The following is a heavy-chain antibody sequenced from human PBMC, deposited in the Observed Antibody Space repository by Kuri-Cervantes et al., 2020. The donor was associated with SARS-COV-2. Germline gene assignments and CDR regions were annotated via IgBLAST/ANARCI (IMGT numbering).Heavy chain of an antibody. V-gene: IGHV4-34*01. Sequence: GSLRLSCAVYGESFIGYYWSWVRQPPGKGLEWIGDINHSGSTNYNPSLKSRVTISLDTSTNQFSLKLSSVTAADTAVYYCASYSSSWYPGLWGRGTLVTVSS. J-gene: IGHJ2*01. CDR1: GESFIGYY. CDR3: ASYSSSWYPGL. D-gene: IGHD6-13*01. CDR2: INHSGST.